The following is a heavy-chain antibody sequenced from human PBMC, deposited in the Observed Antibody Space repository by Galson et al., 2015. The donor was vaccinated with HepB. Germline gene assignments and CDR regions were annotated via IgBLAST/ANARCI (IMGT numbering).Heavy chain of an antibody. Sequence: SVKVSCKASGGTFSSYAISWVRQAPGQGLEWMGGIIPIFGTANYAQKFQGRVTITADESTSTAYMELSSLRSEDTAVYYCARAVSHGSGANSLYYYYGMDVWGQGTTVTVSS. V-gene: IGHV1-69*13. J-gene: IGHJ6*02. CDR2: IIPIFGTA. CDR3: ARAVSHGSGANSLYYYYGMDV. D-gene: IGHD3-10*01. CDR1: GGTFSSYA.